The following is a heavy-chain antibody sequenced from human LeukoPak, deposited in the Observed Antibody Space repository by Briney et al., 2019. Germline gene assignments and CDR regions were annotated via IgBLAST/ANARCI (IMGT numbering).Heavy chain of an antibody. J-gene: IGHJ1*01. D-gene: IGHD4-23*01. CDR1: GYTFTNYG. CDR2: ISAYNGYT. CDR3: ARDKAVTTEVTQHFQH. V-gene: IGHV1-18*01. Sequence: ASVKVSCKASGYTFTNYGISWVRQAPGQGLEWMGWISAYNGYTDYAQKFQFRFTMTTDTSTSTAYMELRSLRSDDTAVYYCARDKAVTTEVTQHFQHWGQGTLVTVSS.